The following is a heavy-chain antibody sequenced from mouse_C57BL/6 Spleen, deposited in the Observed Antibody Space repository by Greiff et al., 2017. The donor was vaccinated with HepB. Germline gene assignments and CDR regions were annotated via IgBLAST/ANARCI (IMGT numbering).Heavy chain of an antibody. V-gene: IGHV5-4*03. Sequence: EVKLMESGGGLVKPGGSLKLSCAASGFTFSSYAMSWVRQTPEKRLEWVATISDGGSYTYYPDNVKGRFTISRDNDKNNLYLQMSHLKSEDTARYYCANDYEAWFAYWGQGTLVTVSA. J-gene: IGHJ3*01. D-gene: IGHD2-4*01. CDR2: ISDGGSYT. CDR3: ANDYEAWFAY. CDR1: GFTFSSYA.